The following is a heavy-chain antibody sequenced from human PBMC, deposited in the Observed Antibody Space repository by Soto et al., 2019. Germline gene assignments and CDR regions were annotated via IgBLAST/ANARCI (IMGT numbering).Heavy chain of an antibody. CDR1: GFAFSSYS. CDR3: ARDTVYAFDY. V-gene: IGHV3-48*02. CDR2: ITRDSTTI. D-gene: IGHD4-4*01. J-gene: IGHJ4*02. Sequence: GGSLRLSCAASGFAFSSYSMNWVRQAPGKGLEWVSYITRDSTTIYYADSVKGRFTISRDNAKNSLYLQMNGLGDEDTAVYYCARDTVYAFDYWGQGTLVTVSS.